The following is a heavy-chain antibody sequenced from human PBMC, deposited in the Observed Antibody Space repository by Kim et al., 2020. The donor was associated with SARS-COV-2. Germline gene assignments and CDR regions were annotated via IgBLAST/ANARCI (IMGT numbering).Heavy chain of an antibody. V-gene: IGHV3-23*05. CDR3: ATHLHVTSVTFYWYFEL. CDR1: GGTFRNSA. D-gene: IGHD2-2*01. J-gene: IGHJ2*01. Sequence: GGSLRLSCAASGGTFRNSARSWVRQAPGKGLEWVSGVFGSGSGTYYADSVKGRLTISRDNSKNILYLQMNNLRAEDTAVYYGATHLHVTSVTFYWYFELWGRGTLVAVSS. CDR2: VFGSGSGT.